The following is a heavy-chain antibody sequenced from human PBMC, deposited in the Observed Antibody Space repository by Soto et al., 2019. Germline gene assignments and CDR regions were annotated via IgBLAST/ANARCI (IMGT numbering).Heavy chain of an antibody. D-gene: IGHD3-22*01. CDR2: IIPMFGTA. CDR3: ARVGPAHYYDSSGYYSPLDY. CDR1: GYTFTSYG. J-gene: IGHJ4*02. V-gene: IGHV1-69*13. Sequence: GASVKVSCKASGYTFTSYGISWVRQAPGQGLEWMGWIIPMFGTANYAQKFKGRVTITAGESTSTAYMELSSLRSEDTAVYYCARVGPAHYYDSSGYYSPLDYWGQGTLVTVSS.